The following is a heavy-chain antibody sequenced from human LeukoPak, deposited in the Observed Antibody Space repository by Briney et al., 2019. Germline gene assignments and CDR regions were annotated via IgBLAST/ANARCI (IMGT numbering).Heavy chain of an antibody. CDR1: GFTFSSYG. J-gene: IGHJ3*02. V-gene: IGHV3-30*02. D-gene: IGHD2-2*01. Sequence: GGSLRLSCAASGFTFSSYGMHWVRQAPGKGLEWVAFIRYDGSNKYYADSVKGRFTISRDNSKNTLYLQMNGLRAEDTAVYYCAKDSVVPAATAAMDIWGQGTMVTVSS. CDR2: IRYDGSNK. CDR3: AKDSVVPAATAAMDI.